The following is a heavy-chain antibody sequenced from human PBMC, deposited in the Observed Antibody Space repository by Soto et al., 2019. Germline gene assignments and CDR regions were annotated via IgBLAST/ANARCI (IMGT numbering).Heavy chain of an antibody. D-gene: IGHD6-13*01. CDR3: AGSEGGEIAAALY. V-gene: IGHV3-33*01. J-gene: IGHJ4*02. CDR2: IWYDGSNK. CDR1: GFTFSSYG. Sequence: QVQLVESGGGVVQPGRSLRLSCAASGFTFSSYGMHWVRQAPGKGLEWVAVIWYDGSNKYYADSVKGRFTISRDNSKNTLYLQLNSLRAEDTAVYYCAGSEGGEIAAALYWGQGTLVTVSS.